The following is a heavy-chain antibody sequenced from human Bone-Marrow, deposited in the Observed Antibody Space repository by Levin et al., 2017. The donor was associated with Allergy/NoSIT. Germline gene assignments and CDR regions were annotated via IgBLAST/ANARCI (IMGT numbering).Heavy chain of an antibody. CDR3: ARPYSIGYYYLDY. CDR1: GYDFIGYG. D-gene: IGHD6-19*01. V-gene: IGHV1-18*01. CDR2: ISTSNGNT. Sequence: VASVKVSCKASGYDFIGYGISWVRQAHGQGLEWIGWISTSNGNTNYEQKLQGRITMTTDTSTSTAYMELRSLRSDDTAVYYCARPYSIGYYYLDYWGQGTQVTVSS. J-gene: IGHJ4*02.